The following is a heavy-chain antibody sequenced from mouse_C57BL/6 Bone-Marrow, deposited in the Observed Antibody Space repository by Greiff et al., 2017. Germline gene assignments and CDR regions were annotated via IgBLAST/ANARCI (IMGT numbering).Heavy chain of an antibody. CDR2: IYPRSGNT. Sequence: QVQLQQSGAELARPGASVKLSCKASGYTFTSYGISWVKQRTGQGLEWIGEIYPRSGNTYYNEKFKGKATLTADKSSSTAYMGLRSLTAEASAVYFCARRLRRWYYFDYWGQGTTLTVSS. CDR1: GYTFTSYG. V-gene: IGHV1-81*01. J-gene: IGHJ2*01. D-gene: IGHD1-2*01. CDR3: ARRLRRWYYFDY.